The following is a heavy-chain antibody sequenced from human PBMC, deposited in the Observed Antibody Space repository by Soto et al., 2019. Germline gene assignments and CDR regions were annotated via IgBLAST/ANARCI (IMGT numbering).Heavy chain of an antibody. J-gene: IGHJ4*02. CDR1: GYTFISYG. Sequence: QVQLVQSGTEVKKPGASVQVSCKASGYTFISYGISWVRQAPGQGLEWMGWIGAYNGDTRYAQKFQGRVTMTTDTSTSTAYMELRSLRSDDTAVYFCARDTTDGYWGPGTLVPVSS. D-gene: IGHD1-1*01. CDR2: IGAYNGDT. V-gene: IGHV1-18*01. CDR3: ARDTTDGY.